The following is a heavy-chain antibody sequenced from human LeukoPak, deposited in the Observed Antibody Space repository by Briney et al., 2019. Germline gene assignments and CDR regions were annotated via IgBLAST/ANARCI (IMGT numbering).Heavy chain of an antibody. J-gene: IGHJ3*02. CDR3: ARVFDYGDFYAFDI. CDR2: ISTYNGNT. CDR1: GYTFTNYG. D-gene: IGHD4-17*01. V-gene: IGHV1-18*01. Sequence: ASVKVSCKASGYTFTNYGLSWARQAPGQGLEWMGWISTYNGNTNYAQKLQGRVTMTTDTSTSTAYMELRSLRSDDTAVYYCARVFDYGDFYAFDIWGQGTMVTVSS.